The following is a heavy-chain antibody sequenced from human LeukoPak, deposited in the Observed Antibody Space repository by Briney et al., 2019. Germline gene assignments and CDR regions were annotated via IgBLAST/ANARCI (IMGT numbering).Heavy chain of an antibody. CDR1: GFTVSTNY. Sequence: GSLRLSCAASGFTVSTNYMSWVRQAPGKGLEWVSVIYSAGSTYYADSVKGRFTISRDNSKNTLYLQMNSLRAEDTAVYYCARKAYDSSAYAFDIWGQGTMVTVSS. J-gene: IGHJ3*02. D-gene: IGHD3-22*01. V-gene: IGHV3-53*01. CDR3: ARKAYDSSAYAFDI. CDR2: IYSAGST.